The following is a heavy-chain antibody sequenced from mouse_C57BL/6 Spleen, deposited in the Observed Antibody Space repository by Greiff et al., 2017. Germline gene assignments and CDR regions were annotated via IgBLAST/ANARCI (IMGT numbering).Heavy chain of an antibody. CDR1: GYSFTSYY. CDR2: IYPGSGNT. CDR3: ARSKITTACDY. D-gene: IGHD2-4*01. Sequence: VQLQQSGPELVKPGASVKISCKASGYSFTSYYIHWVKQRPGQGLEWIGWIYPGSGNTKYNEKFKGKATLTADTSSSTAYMQLSSLTSEDSAVYYCARSKITTACDYWGQGTTRTVSS. V-gene: IGHV1-66*01. J-gene: IGHJ2*01.